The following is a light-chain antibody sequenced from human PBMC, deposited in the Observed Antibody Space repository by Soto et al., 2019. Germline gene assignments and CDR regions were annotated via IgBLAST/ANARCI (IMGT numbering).Light chain of an antibody. Sequence: EIVMTQSPATLSVSPGERATLSCRASQSVSGDLAWYQQKPGQAPRLLIYGASTRATGIPARFSGSGSGTEFTLTISSLQSEDFAVYYCQQYNNWPRTFGQGTKVEIK. J-gene: IGKJ1*01. CDR1: QSVSGD. CDR3: QQYNNWPRT. V-gene: IGKV3-15*01. CDR2: GAS.